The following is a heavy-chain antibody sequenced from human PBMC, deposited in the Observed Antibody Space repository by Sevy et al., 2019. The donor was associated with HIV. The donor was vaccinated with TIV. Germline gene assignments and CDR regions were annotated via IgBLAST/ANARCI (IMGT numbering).Heavy chain of an antibody. Sequence: GGSLRLSCAASGFTFSSYGMHWVHQAPGKGLEWVAVIWYDGSNKYYADSVKGRFTISRDNSKNTLYLQMNSLRAEDTAVYYWASGGSGGATRYYYYYGMDVWGQGTTVTVSS. CDR3: ASGGSGGATRYYYYYGMDV. CDR1: GFTFSSYG. J-gene: IGHJ6*02. D-gene: IGHD1-26*01. V-gene: IGHV3-33*01. CDR2: IWYDGSNK.